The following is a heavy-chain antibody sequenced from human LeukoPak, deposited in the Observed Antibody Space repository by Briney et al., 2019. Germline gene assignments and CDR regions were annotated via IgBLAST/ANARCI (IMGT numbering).Heavy chain of an antibody. D-gene: IGHD1-26*01. CDR1: GFTFDDYA. J-gene: IGHJ3*02. Sequence: GGSLRLSCAASGFTFDDYAMHWVRQAPGKGLEWVSGISWNSGSIGYADSVKGRFTISRDNAKNSLYLQMNSLRAEDMALYYCAKGGPLFQWELLGAFDIWGQGTMVTVSS. CDR2: ISWNSGSI. CDR3: AKGGPLFQWELLGAFDI. V-gene: IGHV3-9*03.